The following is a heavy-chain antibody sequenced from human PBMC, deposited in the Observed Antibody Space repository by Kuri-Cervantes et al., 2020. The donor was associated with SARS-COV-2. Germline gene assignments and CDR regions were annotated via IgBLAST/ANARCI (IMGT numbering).Heavy chain of an antibody. Sequence: GGSLRLSCAAFGFTFSSYAMSWVHQTPGKGLEWVSTISGSGGSTYYADSVKGRFTISRDNSKNTLFLQMNSLRADDTAVYYCAKIQTGYSGHDADYWGQGTLVTVSS. J-gene: IGHJ4*02. V-gene: IGHV3-23*01. CDR2: ISGSGGST. CDR3: AKIQTGYSGHDADY. D-gene: IGHD5-12*01. CDR1: GFTFSSYA.